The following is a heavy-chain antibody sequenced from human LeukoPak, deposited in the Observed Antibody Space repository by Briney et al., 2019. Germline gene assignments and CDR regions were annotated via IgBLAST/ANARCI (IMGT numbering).Heavy chain of an antibody. CDR1: GFTFSTFA. V-gene: IGHV3-7*01. CDR2: IKQDGSEK. J-gene: IGHJ4*02. Sequence: GGSLRLSCAASGFTFSTFAMIWVRQAPGKGLEWVANIKQDGSEKHYVDSVKGRFTVSRDNAKNSLYLQMSSLRAEDTAVYYCARDSVIYGYWGQGTLVTVSS. D-gene: IGHD3/OR15-3a*01. CDR3: ARDSVIYGY.